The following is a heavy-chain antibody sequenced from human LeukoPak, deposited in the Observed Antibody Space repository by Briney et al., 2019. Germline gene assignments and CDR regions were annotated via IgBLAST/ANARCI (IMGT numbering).Heavy chain of an antibody. CDR1: GFTFRSYA. V-gene: IGHV3-30-3*01. CDR2: ISYDGSNK. J-gene: IGHJ3*02. Sequence: PGGSLRLSCAASGFTFRSYAMHWVRQAPGKGLEWVAVISYDGSNKYYADSVKGRFTISRDNSKNTLYLQMNSLRAEDTAVYYCASSRPRHFSPKYYYDSTHYWEAFDIWGQGTMVTVSS. CDR3: ASSRPRHFSPKYYYDSTHYWEAFDI. D-gene: IGHD3-22*01.